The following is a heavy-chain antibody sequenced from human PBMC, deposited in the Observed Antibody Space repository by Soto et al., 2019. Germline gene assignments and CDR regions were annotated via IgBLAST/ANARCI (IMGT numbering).Heavy chain of an antibody. CDR3: ASVSGPSREYLQH. V-gene: IGHV4-4*02. D-gene: IGHD2-15*01. CDR2: VSHSGDT. CDR1: GGSISSSDW. J-gene: IGHJ1*01. Sequence: QVQLQESGPGLVKPSGTLSLTCAVSGGSISSSDWWSWVRQPPGKGLEWIGEVSHSGDTNYNPSPTSRATISVDKSKTQFSLKLSSVTAADTAVYYCASVSGPSREYLQHWGQGTLVTVSS.